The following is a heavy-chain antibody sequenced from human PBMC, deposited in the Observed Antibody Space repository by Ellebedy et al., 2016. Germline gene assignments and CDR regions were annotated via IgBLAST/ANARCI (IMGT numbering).Heavy chain of an antibody. D-gene: IGHD2-15*01. Sequence: GGSLRLXXTASGFTFNMYWMSWVRQAPGEGLEGVANMKEDGTAEYYVDSVKGRFTISRDNTRDSLYLQMSSLRVEDTAVYYCAVVDSLYRFDWLDPWGQGTLVTVSS. CDR1: GFTFNMYW. CDR3: AVVDSLYRFDWLDP. J-gene: IGHJ5*02. CDR2: MKEDGTAE. V-gene: IGHV3-7*01.